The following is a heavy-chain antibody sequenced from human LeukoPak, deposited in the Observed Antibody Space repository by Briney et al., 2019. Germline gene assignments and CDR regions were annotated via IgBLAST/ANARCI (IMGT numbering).Heavy chain of an antibody. D-gene: IGHD4-11*01. CDR3: ARAQTN. Sequence: GGSLRLSCAASGFTFSSYSMNWVRQAPGKGLEWVSYISSSGGTIYYADSVRGRFTISRGTAKNSLYLQMNSLRAEDTAVYYCARAQTNWGQGTLVTVSS. CDR1: GFTFSSYS. V-gene: IGHV3-48*01. CDR2: ISSSGGTI. J-gene: IGHJ4*02.